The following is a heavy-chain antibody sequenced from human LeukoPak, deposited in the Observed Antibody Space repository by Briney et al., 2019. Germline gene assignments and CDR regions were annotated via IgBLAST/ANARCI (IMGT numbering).Heavy chain of an antibody. D-gene: IGHD3-22*01. CDR1: GFTFSDYY. CDR2: ISSIGSTI. CDR3: ARVGTDYDSSGYYYVPYFDY. V-gene: IGHV3-11*01. Sequence: GSLRLSCAASGFTFSDYYMSWIRQAPGKGLEWVSYISSIGSTIYYADSVKGRFTISRDNAKNSLYLQMNSLRAEDTAVYYCARVGTDYDSSGYYYVPYFDYWGQGTLVTVSS. J-gene: IGHJ4*02.